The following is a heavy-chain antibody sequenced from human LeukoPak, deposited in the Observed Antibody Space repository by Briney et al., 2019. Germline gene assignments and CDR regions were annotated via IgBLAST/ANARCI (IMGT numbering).Heavy chain of an antibody. V-gene: IGHV4-38-2*02. CDR1: GCSISSGYY. D-gene: IGHD3-22*01. CDR3: ARDAMIVVVGAFDI. J-gene: IGHJ3*02. Sequence: SETLSLTCTVSGCSISSGYYWGWIRQPPGKGLEWIGSIYHSGSTYYNPSLKSRVTISVDTSKNQFSLKLSSVTAADTAVYYCARDAMIVVVGAFDIWGQGTMVTVSS. CDR2: IYHSGST.